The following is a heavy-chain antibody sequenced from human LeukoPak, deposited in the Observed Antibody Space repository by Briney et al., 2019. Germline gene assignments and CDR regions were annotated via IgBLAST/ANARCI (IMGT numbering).Heavy chain of an antibody. V-gene: IGHV3-74*01. CDR2: INSDGTTT. J-gene: IGHJ4*02. Sequence: GGSLRLSCAASGFTFSSYWMLWVRQAPGKGLVWVSLINSDGTTTTYADSVKGRFTISRDNSKNTVYLQMNSLRVEDTAVYYCAKEMVSGSYQFDCWGQGTLVTVSS. D-gene: IGHD1-26*01. CDR3: AKEMVSGSYQFDC. CDR1: GFTFSSYW.